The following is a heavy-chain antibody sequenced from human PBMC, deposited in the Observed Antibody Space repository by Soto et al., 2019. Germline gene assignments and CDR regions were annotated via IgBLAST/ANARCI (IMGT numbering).Heavy chain of an antibody. D-gene: IGHD1-26*01. V-gene: IGHV4-59*11. J-gene: IGHJ4*02. Sequence: PSETLSLTCTVSGGPMSSHYWTWLRQPPGKGLEWIGYISYSGSSYYNPSLKSRVTISADTSRNQFSLRLTSVIAADTAAYFCGKSEPDGSCGFWGQGTLVTVSS. CDR3: GKSEPDGSCGF. CDR1: GGPMSSHY. CDR2: ISYSGSS.